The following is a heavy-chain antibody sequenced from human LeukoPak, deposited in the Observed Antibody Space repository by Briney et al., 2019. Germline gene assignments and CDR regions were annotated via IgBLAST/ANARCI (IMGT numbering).Heavy chain of an antibody. J-gene: IGHJ4*02. CDR2: ISGSGGST. Sequence: GGSLRLSCAASGFTFSSYAMSWVRQAPGKGLEWVSAISGSGGSTYYADSVKGRFTISRDSSKNTLYLQMNSLRAEDTAVYYCAKDSYDYVWGSYRDYWGQGTLVTVSS. V-gene: IGHV3-23*01. CDR3: AKDSYDYVWGSYRDY. D-gene: IGHD3-16*02. CDR1: GFTFSSYA.